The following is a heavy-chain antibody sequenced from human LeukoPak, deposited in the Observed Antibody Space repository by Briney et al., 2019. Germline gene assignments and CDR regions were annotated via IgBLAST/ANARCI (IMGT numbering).Heavy chain of an antibody. CDR2: ISGSGGTT. D-gene: IGHD2-2*01. J-gene: IGHJ4*02. CDR3: AKDRGIVVVPTLFDY. V-gene: IGHV3-23*01. Sequence: GGSLRLSCAASGFTFSGSTMSWVRQAPEKGLEWVSGISGSGGTTRHADSVKGRFTISRDNSKNTLYLQMNSLRAEDTAVYYCAKDRGIVVVPTLFDYWGQGTLVTVSS. CDR1: GFTFSGST.